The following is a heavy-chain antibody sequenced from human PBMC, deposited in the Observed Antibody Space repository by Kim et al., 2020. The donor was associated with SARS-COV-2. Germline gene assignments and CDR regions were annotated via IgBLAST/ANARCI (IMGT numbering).Heavy chain of an antibody. CDR2: IWYDGSNK. Sequence: GGSLRLSCAASGFTFSSYGMHWVRQAPGKGLEWVAVIWYDGSNKYYADSVKGRFTISRDNSKNTLYLQMNSLRAEDTAVYYCAREYFSPELVALGYWGQGTLVTVSS. CDR3: AREYFSPELVALGY. CDR1: GFTFSSYG. V-gene: IGHV3-33*01. J-gene: IGHJ4*02. D-gene: IGHD2-15*01.